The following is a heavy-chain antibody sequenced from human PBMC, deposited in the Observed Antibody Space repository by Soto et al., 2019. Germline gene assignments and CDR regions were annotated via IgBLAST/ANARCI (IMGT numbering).Heavy chain of an antibody. CDR1: GGSISNSSY. Sequence: QLQLQESGPGLVKPSETLSLTCTVSGGSISNSSYWGWIRQPPGKGLERIGSIYSIGSTYYNPSLKSRVTISVDTSKNQFSLKLSSVTAADTAVYYCRRSSRYSTDVWGQGTTVTVSS. D-gene: IGHD6-13*01. V-gene: IGHV4-39*01. CDR3: RRSSRYSTDV. CDR2: IYSIGST. J-gene: IGHJ6*02.